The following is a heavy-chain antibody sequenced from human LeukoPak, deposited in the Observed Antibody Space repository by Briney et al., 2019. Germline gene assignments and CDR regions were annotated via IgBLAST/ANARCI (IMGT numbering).Heavy chain of an antibody. CDR3: ARISGPRKVLRYFDWLSPFDY. V-gene: IGHV4-31*03. D-gene: IGHD3-9*01. CDR1: GGSISSGGYY. J-gene: IGHJ4*02. CDR2: IYYTGST. Sequence: PSETLSLTCTVSGGSISSGGYYWSWIRQHPGNGLEWTGYIYYTGSTYYNPSLKSRVTISGDTSKNQCSLKLRSVTAADTAVYYCARISGPRKVLRYFDWLSPFDYWGQGTLVTVSS.